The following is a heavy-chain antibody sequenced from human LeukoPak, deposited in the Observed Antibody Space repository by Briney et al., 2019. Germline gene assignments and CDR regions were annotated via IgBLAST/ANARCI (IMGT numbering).Heavy chain of an antibody. CDR1: GFTFSSYA. Sequence: GGSLRLSCAASGFTFSSYAMHWVRQAPCKGLEWVAVISYDGSNKYYADSVKGRFTISRDNSKNTLYLQMNSLRAEDTAVYYCARLSGGHAFDIWGQGTMVTVPS. D-gene: IGHD3-10*01. CDR2: ISYDGSNK. J-gene: IGHJ3*02. V-gene: IGHV3-30*04. CDR3: ARLSGGHAFDI.